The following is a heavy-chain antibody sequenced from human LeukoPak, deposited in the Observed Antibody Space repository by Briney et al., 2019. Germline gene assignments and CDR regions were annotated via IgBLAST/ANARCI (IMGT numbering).Heavy chain of an antibody. J-gene: IGHJ4*02. CDR2: INPNSGGT. CDR1: GYTFTAYN. D-gene: IGHD7-27*01. Sequence: ASVKVSCKASGYTFTAYNMDWVRQAPGQGLEWMGWINPNSGGTNYAQKFQGRVTMTRDTTVSTAYMELSRLRSDDTAVYYCAPQLGRLTDYWGQGTLATVSS. V-gene: IGHV1-2*02. CDR3: APQLGRLTDY.